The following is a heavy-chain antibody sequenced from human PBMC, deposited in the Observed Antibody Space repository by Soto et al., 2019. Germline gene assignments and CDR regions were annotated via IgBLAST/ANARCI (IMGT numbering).Heavy chain of an antibody. V-gene: IGHV3-21*02. CDR3: VRDLGRYFRSGYMDL. J-gene: IGHJ6*02. Sequence: EVQLVESGGGLVNPGGSLRLSCTASGFAFNTYSMNWVRQAPGKGLEWVSSINEDSTYIYYSDSLGGRITISRDNAKDSLFLQMNSLRPDDTAVYYCVRDLGRYFRSGYMDLWGDGATVTVSS. CDR2: INEDSTYI. CDR1: GFAFNTYS. D-gene: IGHD3-9*01.